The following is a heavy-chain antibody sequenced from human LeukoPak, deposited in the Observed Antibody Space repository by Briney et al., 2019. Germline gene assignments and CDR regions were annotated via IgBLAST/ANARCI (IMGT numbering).Heavy chain of an antibody. CDR2: ISAYNGNT. J-gene: IGHJ6*03. V-gene: IGHV1-18*01. D-gene: IGHD3-22*01. CDR1: GYTFTSYG. CDR3: ARDLGYYDSSGNTYYYYYMDV. Sequence: ASVKVSCKASGYTFTSYGISWVRQAPGQELEWMGWISAYNGNTNYAQKLQGRVTMTTDTSTSTAYMELRSLRSDDTAVYYCARDLGYYDSSGNTYYYYYMDVWGKGTTVTVSS.